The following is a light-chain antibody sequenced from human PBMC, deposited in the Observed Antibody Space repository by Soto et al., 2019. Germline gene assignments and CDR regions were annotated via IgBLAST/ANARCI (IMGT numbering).Light chain of an antibody. CDR3: QQYDSTPPT. Sequence: EIVLTQSPGTLSLSPGDRATLSCRASQSVNSNYLAWYQRKPGQAPRLLIYGASNRATDIPYRFSASGSGTDVTLTITRLEAEDFAVYYCQQYDSTPPTFGQGTKVEV. CDR1: QSVNSNY. V-gene: IGKV3-20*01. CDR2: GAS. J-gene: IGKJ1*01.